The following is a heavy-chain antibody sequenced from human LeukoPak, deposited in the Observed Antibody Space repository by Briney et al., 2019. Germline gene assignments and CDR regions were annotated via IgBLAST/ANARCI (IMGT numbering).Heavy chain of an antibody. V-gene: IGHV3-21*01. CDR2: ISSSKSYK. Sequence: NPGGSLRLSCAASGFTFSSYSMNWVRQAPGKGLEWVSAISSSKSYKFYADSVKGRFTISRDNAKNSLYLQMNSLRAEDTAVYYCARVIGNYDSSGYYSDWGQGTLFTVSS. J-gene: IGHJ4*02. D-gene: IGHD3-22*01. CDR1: GFTFSSYS. CDR3: ARVIGNYDSSGYYSD.